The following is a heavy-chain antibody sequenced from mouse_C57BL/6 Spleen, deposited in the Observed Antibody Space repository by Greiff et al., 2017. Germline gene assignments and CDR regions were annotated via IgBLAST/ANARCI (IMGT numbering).Heavy chain of an antibody. CDR3: TGCDGTRDY. Sequence: EVQLVESGGGLVQPGGSMKLSCVASGFTFSNYWMNWVRQSPEKGLEWVAQIRLKSDNYATHYAESVKGRFTISRDDSKSSVYLQMNNLRAEDTGIYYCTGCDGTRDYWGQGTTLTVSS. J-gene: IGHJ2*01. V-gene: IGHV6-3*01. D-gene: IGHD1-1*01. CDR1: GFTFSNYW. CDR2: IRLKSDNYAT.